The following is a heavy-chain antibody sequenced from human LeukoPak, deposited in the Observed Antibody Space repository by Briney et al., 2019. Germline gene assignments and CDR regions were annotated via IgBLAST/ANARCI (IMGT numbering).Heavy chain of an antibody. CDR2: ISSSSSYI. J-gene: IGHJ3*02. D-gene: IGHD7-27*01. Sequence: GGSLRLSCAASGFTFSSYSMNWVRQAPGKGLEWVSSISSSSSYIYYADSVKGRFTISRDNAKNSLYLQMNSLRAEDTAVYYCARETGSYDAFDIWGQGTMVTVSS. V-gene: IGHV3-21*01. CDR3: ARETGSYDAFDI. CDR1: GFTFSSYS.